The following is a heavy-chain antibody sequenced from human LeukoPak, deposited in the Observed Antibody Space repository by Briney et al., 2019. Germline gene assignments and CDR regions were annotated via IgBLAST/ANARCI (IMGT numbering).Heavy chain of an antibody. Sequence: GGSLRFSCAASGFTFSSYGMSWVRQAPGKGLEWVSGISSRGGSTHYADSVKGRFTISRDNSKNTLYLRMNSLRAEDTAVYYCAKDRNSYGYRLPTYFAYWGQGTLVTVSS. J-gene: IGHJ4*02. D-gene: IGHD5-18*01. CDR1: GFTFSSYG. V-gene: IGHV3-23*01. CDR2: ISSRGGST. CDR3: AKDRNSYGYRLPTYFAY.